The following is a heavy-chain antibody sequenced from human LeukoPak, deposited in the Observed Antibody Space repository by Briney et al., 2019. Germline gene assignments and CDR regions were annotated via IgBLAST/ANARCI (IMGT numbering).Heavy chain of an antibody. CDR2: INPNSGGT. CDR1: GYTFIGYY. V-gene: IGHV1-2*02. Sequence: ASVKVSCKASGYTFIGYYMHWVRQAPAQGLEWMGWINPNSGGTNYAQKFQGRVTMTRDTSISTAYMELSRLRSDDTAVYYCARDTSATAMLYFDYWGQGTLVTVSS. D-gene: IGHD2-2*01. J-gene: IGHJ4*02. CDR3: ARDTSATAMLYFDY.